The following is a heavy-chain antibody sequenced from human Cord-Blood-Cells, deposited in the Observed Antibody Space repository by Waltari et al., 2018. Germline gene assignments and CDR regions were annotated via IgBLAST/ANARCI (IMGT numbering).Heavy chain of an antibody. V-gene: IGHV4-34*01. CDR3: ARGSRIIAARVDFQH. CDR1: GGSFSGYY. Sequence: QVQLQQWGAGLLKPSETLSLTCAVYGGSFSGYYWSWIRQPPGTGLEWIGEITHSGSTNYNPYLKSRVTISVDTSKNQFSLKRSSVTAADTAVYYCARGSRIIAARVDFQHWGQGTLVTVSS. CDR2: ITHSGST. J-gene: IGHJ1*01. D-gene: IGHD6-6*01.